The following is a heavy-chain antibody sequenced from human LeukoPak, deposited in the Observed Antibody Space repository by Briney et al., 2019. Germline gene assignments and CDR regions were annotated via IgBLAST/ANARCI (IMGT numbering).Heavy chain of an antibody. CDR3: ARGGYTYGV. CDR1: GFTFSDYW. V-gene: IGHV3-7*04. D-gene: IGHD5-18*01. CDR2: IKQDGSDK. Sequence: PGGSLRLSCAASGFTFSDYWMSWVRQAPGKGLEWVANIKQDGSDKYYVDSVEGRFTISRDNAKNSLYLQMNSLRAEDTAVYYCARGGYTYGVWGQGTLVTVSS. J-gene: IGHJ4*02.